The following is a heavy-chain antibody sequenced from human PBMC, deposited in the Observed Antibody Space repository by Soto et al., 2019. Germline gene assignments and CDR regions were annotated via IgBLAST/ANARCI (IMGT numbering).Heavy chain of an antibody. CDR2: IYYNGST. CDR1: GSSISSSSFY. CDR3: SRLSRRYYDFWSGPSWYCEY. D-gene: IGHD3-3*01. V-gene: IGHV4-39*01. Sequence: QLQLQASGPGLVKPSETLSLTCTVSGSSISSSSFYWGWIHQPPGKRLEWIGIIYYNGSTYYNTSLKSRVTIAVDTCKNKFSMKDSDVTAADTAVYYCSRLSRRYYDFWSGPSWYCEYGGQGNLVTGSA. J-gene: IGHJ4*02.